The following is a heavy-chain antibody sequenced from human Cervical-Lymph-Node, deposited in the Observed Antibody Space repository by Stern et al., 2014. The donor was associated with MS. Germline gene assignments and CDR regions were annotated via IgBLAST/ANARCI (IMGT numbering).Heavy chain of an antibody. CDR2: IFPVLRTP. V-gene: IGHV1-69*01. CDR3: ALSSETSDRWYSLGYDL. Sequence: VQLVESGAEVTKPGSSVKVSCKASGGTFSKFPSSWVRQAPGQGLEWMGGIFPVLRTPTCARDFGGRVTITATVSKSTVSMELSSLRSDDTAVYYCALSSETSDRWYSLGYDLWGQGTLVTVSS. J-gene: IGHJ5*02. CDR1: GGTFSKFP. D-gene: IGHD6-13*01.